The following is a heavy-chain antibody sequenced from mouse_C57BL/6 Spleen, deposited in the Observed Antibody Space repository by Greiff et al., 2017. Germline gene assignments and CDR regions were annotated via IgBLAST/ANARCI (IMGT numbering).Heavy chain of an antibody. Sequence: QVQLQQPGAELVQPGASVKMSCKASGYTFTSYWITWVKQRPGQCLEWIGDIYPGSGSTNYNEKFTSKATLTVDTSSSTAYMQLSSLTSEDSAVYYCAREEAAQAFFAWFAYWGQGTLVTVSA. V-gene: IGHV1-55*01. D-gene: IGHD3-2*02. J-gene: IGHJ3*01. CDR3: AREEAAQAFFAWFAY. CDR1: GYTFTSYW. CDR2: IYPGSGST.